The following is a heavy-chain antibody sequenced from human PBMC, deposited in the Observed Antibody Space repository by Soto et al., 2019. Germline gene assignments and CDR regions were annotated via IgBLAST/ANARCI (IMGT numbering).Heavy chain of an antibody. CDR2: IYYSGDT. D-gene: IGHD3-10*01. CDR3: ARDPGSGSYYGWFDP. Sequence: PSETLSLTCTVSGGSISSSNYYWGWIRQSPGKGLESIGNIYYSGDTNYNPSLKSRVTISVDTSKNQFSLKLSSVTAADTAVYYCARDPGSGSYYGWFDPWGQGTLVTVSS. J-gene: IGHJ5*02. V-gene: IGHV4-39*07. CDR1: GGSISSSNYY.